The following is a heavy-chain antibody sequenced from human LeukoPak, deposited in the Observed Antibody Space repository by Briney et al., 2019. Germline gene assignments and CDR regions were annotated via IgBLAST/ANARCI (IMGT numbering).Heavy chain of an antibody. V-gene: IGHV4-34*01. CDR1: GGSFSGYY. CDR2: INHSGST. CDR3: ARGSPSRGSSGPRERYYYYYYMDV. D-gene: IGHD3-22*01. J-gene: IGHJ6*03. Sequence: SETLSLTCAVYGGSFSGYYWSWIRQPPGKGLEWIGEINHSGSTNYNPSLKSRVTISVDTSKNQFSLKLSSVTAADTAVYYCARGSPSRGSSGPRERYYYYYYMDVWGKGTTVTVSS.